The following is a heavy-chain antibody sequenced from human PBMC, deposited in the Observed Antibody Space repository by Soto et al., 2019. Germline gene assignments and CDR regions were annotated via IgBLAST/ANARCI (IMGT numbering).Heavy chain of an antibody. V-gene: IGHV1-18*01. CDR2: ISPYNGNT. CDR1: GYTFTSYG. D-gene: IGHD2-15*01. Sequence: VASVKVSCKASGYTFTSYGISWVRQAPGQGLEWMGWISPYNGNTNYAQKLQGRVTMTTDTSTSTAYMELRSLRSDDTAVYYCARLKCGGGNCPFDYWGQETLVTVSS. J-gene: IGHJ4*02. CDR3: ARLKCGGGNCPFDY.